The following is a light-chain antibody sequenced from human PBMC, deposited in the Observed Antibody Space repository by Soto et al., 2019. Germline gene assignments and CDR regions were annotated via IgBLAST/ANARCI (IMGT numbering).Light chain of an antibody. CDR2: DVS. CDR3: CSYAGDSYV. Sequence: QSVLTQPASVSGSPGQSITISCTGTSSDVGNYNLVSWYQQHPGKAPKLMIYDVSKRPSGVSNRFSGSKSGNTASLTISGLHADDEADYYCCSYAGDSYVFGTGTKLTVL. J-gene: IGLJ1*01. V-gene: IGLV2-23*02. CDR1: SSDVGNYNL.